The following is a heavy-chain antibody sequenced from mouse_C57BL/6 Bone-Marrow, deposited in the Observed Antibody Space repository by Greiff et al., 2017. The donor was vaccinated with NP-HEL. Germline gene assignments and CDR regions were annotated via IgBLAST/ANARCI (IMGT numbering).Heavy chain of an antibody. V-gene: IGHV1-19*01. CDR3: ARDGDYSAWFAY. Sequence: SGPVLVKPGASVKMSCKASGYTFTDYYMNWVKQSHGKSLEWIGVINPYNGGTSYNQKFKGKATLTVDKSSSTAYMELNSLTSEDSAVYYCARDGDYSAWFAYWGQGTLVTVSA. CDR2: INPYNGGT. CDR1: GYTFTDYY. J-gene: IGHJ3*01. D-gene: IGHD1-1*01.